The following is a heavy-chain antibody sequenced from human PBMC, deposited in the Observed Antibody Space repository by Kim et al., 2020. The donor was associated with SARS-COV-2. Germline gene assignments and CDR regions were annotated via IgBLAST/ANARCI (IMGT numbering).Heavy chain of an antibody. Sequence: GGSLRLSCAASGFTFSSYWMSWVRQAPGKGLEWVANIKQDGSEKYYVDSVKGRFTISRDNAKNSLYLQMNSLRAEDTAVYYCARGIRHSSAPPLYAFDIWGQGTMVTVSS. CDR2: IKQDGSEK. V-gene: IGHV3-7*03. D-gene: IGHD6-13*01. J-gene: IGHJ3*02. CDR3: ARGIRHSSAPPLYAFDI. CDR1: GFTFSSYW.